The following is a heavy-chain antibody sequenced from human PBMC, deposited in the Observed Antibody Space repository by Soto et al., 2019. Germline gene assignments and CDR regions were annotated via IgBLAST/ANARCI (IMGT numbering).Heavy chain of an antibody. Sequence: QLQLQESGPGLVKPSETLSLTCTVSGGSISSSSYYWGWIRQPPGKGLEWIGRIYYSGSTYSNPSRKGRVAIAVDTSKNQFSLKLSSVTAADTAVYYCARRGTLYCGGDCYAAAFDIWGQGTMVTVSS. V-gene: IGHV4-39*01. CDR3: ARRGTLYCGGDCYAAAFDI. CDR1: GGSISSSSYY. J-gene: IGHJ3*02. CDR2: IYYSGST. D-gene: IGHD2-21*01.